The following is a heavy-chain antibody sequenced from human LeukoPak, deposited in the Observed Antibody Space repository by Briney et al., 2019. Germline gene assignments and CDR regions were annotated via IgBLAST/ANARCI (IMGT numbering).Heavy chain of an antibody. Sequence: SETLSLTCTVSGYSISSGYYWGWIRQPPGKGLEWIGSIYHSGSTYYNPSLKSRVTISVDTSKNQFSLKLSSVTAADTAVYYCASRADYDILTGQLARYYFDYWGQGTLVTVSS. J-gene: IGHJ4*02. V-gene: IGHV4-38-2*02. D-gene: IGHD3-9*01. CDR1: GYSISSGYY. CDR2: IYHSGST. CDR3: ASRADYDILTGQLARYYFDY.